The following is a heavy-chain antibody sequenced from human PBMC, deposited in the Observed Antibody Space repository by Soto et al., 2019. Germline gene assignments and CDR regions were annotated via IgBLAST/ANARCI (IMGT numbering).Heavy chain of an antibody. V-gene: IGHV4-34*01. CDR3: ARVRRYYYGSGSYYNRPFFDY. CDR1: GGSFSGYY. Sequence: PSETLSLTCAVYGGSFSGYYWSWIRQPPGKGLEWIGEINHSGSTNYNPSLKRRVTISVDTFKNQFSLKLSSVTAAFTAVYYCARVRRYYYGSGSYYNRPFFDYWGQGTLVTVSS. D-gene: IGHD3-10*01. CDR2: INHSGST. J-gene: IGHJ4*02.